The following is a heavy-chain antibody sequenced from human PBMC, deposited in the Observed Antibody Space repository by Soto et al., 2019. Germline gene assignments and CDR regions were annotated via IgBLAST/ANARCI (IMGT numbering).Heavy chain of an antibody. V-gene: IGHV4-34*01. CDR3: ARGGWGISSTPYYDNYYYMDI. CDR1: GGTFSAYY. Sequence: SETLSLTCAVHGGTFSAYYWSWIRQAPGKGLEWIGEINHRGSATYSPSLKSRVTISVDTSKDQFSLRLTSPTAADTAVYFCARGGWGISSTPYYDNYYYMDIWAKGPRSPSP. CDR2: INHRGSA. J-gene: IGHJ6*03. D-gene: IGHD3-22*01.